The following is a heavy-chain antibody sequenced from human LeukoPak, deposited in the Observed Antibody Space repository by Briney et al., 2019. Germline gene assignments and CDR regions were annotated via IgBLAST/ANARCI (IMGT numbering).Heavy chain of an antibody. V-gene: IGHV1-69*05. Sequence: ASVKVSCKASGGTFSSYAISWVRQAPGQGLEWMGGIIPIFGTANFAQKFQGRVTMTRDTSISTAYMELSRLTSDDTAVYYCARDREALRYFDWLYVFDYWGQGTLVTVSS. J-gene: IGHJ4*02. CDR1: GGTFSSYA. CDR3: ARDREALRYFDWLYVFDY. CDR2: IIPIFGTA. D-gene: IGHD3-9*01.